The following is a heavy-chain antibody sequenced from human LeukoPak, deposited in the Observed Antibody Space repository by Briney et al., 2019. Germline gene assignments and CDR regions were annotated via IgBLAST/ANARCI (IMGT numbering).Heavy chain of an antibody. V-gene: IGHV3-9*01. CDR2: TSWNGGSI. CDR3: AKDLLKFRIASIAAAYFDY. J-gene: IGHJ4*02. D-gene: IGHD6-13*01. Sequence: TGGSLRLSCAASGFTFDDYAMHWVRQAPGKGLEWVSGTSWNGGSIGYADSVKGRFTISRDNAKNSLYLQMNSLRAEDTALYYCAKDLLKFRIASIAAAYFDYWGQGTLVTVSS. CDR1: GFTFDDYA.